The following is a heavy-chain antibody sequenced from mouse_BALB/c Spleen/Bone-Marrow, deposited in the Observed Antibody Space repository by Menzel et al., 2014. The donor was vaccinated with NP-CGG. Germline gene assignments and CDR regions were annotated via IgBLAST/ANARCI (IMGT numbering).Heavy chain of an antibody. J-gene: IGHJ4*01. Sequence: VQLAESGPGLVAPSQSLSITCTVSGFSLTSYGVHWFRQPPGKGLEWLGVIWAGGRKNYNSAPMSRLSISKDNSKSQVFLKMNSLQTDDTAMYYCARADYYGSSSYYYAMDYWGQGTSVTVSS. D-gene: IGHD1-1*01. CDR3: ARADYYGSSSYYYAMDY. V-gene: IGHV2-9*02. CDR2: IWAGGRK. CDR1: GFSLTSYG.